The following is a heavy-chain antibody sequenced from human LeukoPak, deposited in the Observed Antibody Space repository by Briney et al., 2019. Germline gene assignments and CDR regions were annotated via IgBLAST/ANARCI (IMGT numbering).Heavy chain of an antibody. CDR2: ISSSSSYI. Sequence: GGSLRLSCAASGFTFSSYRMNWVRQAPGKGLEWVSSISSSSSYIYYADSVKGRFTISRDNAKNSLYLQMNSLRAEDTAVYYCARVRPPGYCSGGSCYDYWGQGTLVTVSS. CDR3: ARVRPPGYCSGGSCYDY. CDR1: GFTFSSYR. J-gene: IGHJ4*02. V-gene: IGHV3-21*01. D-gene: IGHD2-15*01.